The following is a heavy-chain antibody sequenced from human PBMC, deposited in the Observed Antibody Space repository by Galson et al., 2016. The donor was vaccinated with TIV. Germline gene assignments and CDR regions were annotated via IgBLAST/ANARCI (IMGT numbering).Heavy chain of an antibody. CDR2: IVVGSGNT. D-gene: IGHD3-22*01. CDR3: AAFPFYYDNSGTPFDY. J-gene: IGHJ4*02. Sequence: CKASGFIFTSSAVQWVRQARGQRLEWIGWIVVGSGNTNYAQNFQEIVTITRDMSTSTVYMELSSLRPEDTAVYYCAAFPFYYDNSGTPFDYWGQGTLVTVSS. CDR1: GFIFTSSA. V-gene: IGHV1-58*01.